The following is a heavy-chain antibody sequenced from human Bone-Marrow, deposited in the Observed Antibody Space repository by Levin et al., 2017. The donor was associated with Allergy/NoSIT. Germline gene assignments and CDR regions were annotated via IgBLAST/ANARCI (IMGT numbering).Heavy chain of an antibody. J-gene: IGHJ3*02. Sequence: QHGESLKISCAASGFTFTSYTMTWVRQAPGRGLEWVSTLRYTGDTTHYADSVKGRFTISRDGSRDTLLLQMNSLRPEDTAVYYCAKGVSSGSPYRAFDMWGQGTMVTVSS. V-gene: IGHV3-23*01. CDR2: LRYTGDTT. CDR1: GFTFTSYT. CDR3: AKGVSSGSPYRAFDM. D-gene: IGHD1-26*01.